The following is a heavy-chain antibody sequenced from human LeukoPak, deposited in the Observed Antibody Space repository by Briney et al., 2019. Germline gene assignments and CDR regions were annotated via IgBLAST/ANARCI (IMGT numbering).Heavy chain of an antibody. Sequence: PSETLSLTCAVSGYSISSGYYWGWIRQPPGKGLEWIGSIYHSGSTYYNPSLKSRVTISVDTSKNQFSLRLTSVTAADTSVYYCARGFGAHGSRWFDYWGQGTLVTVS. CDR1: GYSISSGYY. CDR3: ARGFGAHGSRWFDY. CDR2: IYHSGST. D-gene: IGHD3-16*01. V-gene: IGHV4-38-2*01. J-gene: IGHJ4*02.